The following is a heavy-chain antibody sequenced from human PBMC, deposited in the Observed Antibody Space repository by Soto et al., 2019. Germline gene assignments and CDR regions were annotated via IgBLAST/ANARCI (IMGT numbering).Heavy chain of an antibody. J-gene: IGHJ4*02. V-gene: IGHV4-34*01. CDR1: GGSCSGYY. CDR3: ARRYAGNFDY. CDR2: INHSGST. Sequence: SETMSLTCGVYGGSCSGYYWTWIRQPPGTGLEWIGEINHSGSTNYNPSLKSRVTISVDTSKNQFSLKLSSVTAADTAVYYCARRYAGNFDYWGQGTLVTVSS. D-gene: IGHD2-8*01.